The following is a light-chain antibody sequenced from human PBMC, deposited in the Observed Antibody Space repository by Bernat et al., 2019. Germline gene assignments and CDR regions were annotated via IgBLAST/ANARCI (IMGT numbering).Light chain of an antibody. CDR1: SSDVGGYNY. CDR2: EVS. Sequence: QSALTQPPSASGSPGQSVTISCTGTSSDVGGYNYVSWYQQRPGKAPKLMIYEVSKRPSGVPDRFSGSKTGNTASLTVSGLQAGDEADYYCSSYAGRNIGVFGTGNTVTVL. J-gene: IGLJ1*01. V-gene: IGLV2-8*01. CDR3: SSYAGRNIGV.